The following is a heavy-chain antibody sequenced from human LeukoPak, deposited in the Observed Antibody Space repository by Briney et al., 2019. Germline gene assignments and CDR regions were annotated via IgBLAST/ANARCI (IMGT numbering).Heavy chain of an antibody. J-gene: IGHJ4*02. CDR3: ARESPEVYYYDSSGYYAVDY. CDR2: IYYSGST. CDR1: GGSISSYY. V-gene: IGHV4-59*12. D-gene: IGHD3-22*01. Sequence: SETLSLTCTVSGGSISSYYWSWIRQPPGKGLEWIGYIYYSGSTNYNPSLKSRVTISVDTSKNQFSLKLSSVTAADTAVYYCARESPEVYYYDSSGYYAVDYWGQGTLVTVSS.